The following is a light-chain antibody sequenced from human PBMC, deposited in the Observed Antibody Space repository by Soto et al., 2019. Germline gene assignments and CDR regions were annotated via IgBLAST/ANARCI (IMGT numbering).Light chain of an antibody. V-gene: IGLV1-40*01. CDR2: TNN. Sequence: QSVLTQPPSVSGAPGQRVTISCTGSNSNIGAGYDVHWYLQLPGTAPKLLVYTNNNRPSGVPDRFSGSKSGTSASLAITGLQAEDEADYYCQSYDSRLSAYVFGTGTKATVL. CDR1: NSNIGAGYD. CDR3: QSYDSRLSAYV. J-gene: IGLJ1*01.